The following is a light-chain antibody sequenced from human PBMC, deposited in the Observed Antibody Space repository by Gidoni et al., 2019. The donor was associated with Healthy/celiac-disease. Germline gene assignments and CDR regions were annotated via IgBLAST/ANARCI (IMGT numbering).Light chain of an antibody. CDR1: SGHGSYA. Sequence: QLVLTQSPSASASLGASVKLTCTLSSGHGSYAIAWHQQQPEKGPRYLMKLNSDGSHSKGDGIPDRFSGSSSGAERYLTISSLQSEDEADYYCQTWGTGLNWVFGGGTKLTVL. V-gene: IGLV4-69*01. CDR3: QTWGTGLNWV. CDR2: LNSDGSH. J-gene: IGLJ3*02.